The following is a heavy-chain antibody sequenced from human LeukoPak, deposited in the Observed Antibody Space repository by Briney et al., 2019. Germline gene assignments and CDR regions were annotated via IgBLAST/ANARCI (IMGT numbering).Heavy chain of an antibody. CDR1: GGSISSSSYY. CDR2: IYYSGST. Sequence: PSETLSLTCTVSGGSISSSSYYWGWTRQPPGKGLEWIGSIYYSGSTYYNPSLKSRVTISVDTSKSQFSLKLSSVTAADTAVYYCARGAEDIVVVPAAIGPLNYYYYYMDVWGKGTTVTVSS. D-gene: IGHD2-2*02. J-gene: IGHJ6*03. CDR3: ARGAEDIVVVPAAIGPLNYYYYYMDV. V-gene: IGHV4-39*01.